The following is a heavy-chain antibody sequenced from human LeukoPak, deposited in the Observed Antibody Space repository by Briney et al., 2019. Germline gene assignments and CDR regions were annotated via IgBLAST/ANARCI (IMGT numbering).Heavy chain of an antibody. CDR3: ARDLPTGTTVGYFQH. CDR2: INTNTGNP. D-gene: IGHD1-7*01. Sequence: ASVKVSCKASGYTFTSYAMNWVRQAPGQGLEWMGWINTNTGNPTYAQGFTGRFVFSLDTSVSTAYLQISSLKAEDTAVYYCARDLPTGTTVGYFQHWGQGTLVTVSS. CDR1: GYTFTSYA. J-gene: IGHJ1*01. V-gene: IGHV7-4-1*02.